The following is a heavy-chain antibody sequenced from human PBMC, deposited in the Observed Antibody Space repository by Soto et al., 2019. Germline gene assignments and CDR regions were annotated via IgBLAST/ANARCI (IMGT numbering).Heavy chain of an antibody. Sequence: ASVKVSCKASGYTFTSYGISWVRQAPGQGLEWMGWISAYNGSTSYAQKFQGRVTMTRDTSTSTVYMELSSLRSEDTAVYYCARDIRATTYYFDYWGQGTLVTVSS. V-gene: IGHV1-18*01. CDR3: ARDIRATTYYFDY. CDR2: ISAYNGST. J-gene: IGHJ4*02. D-gene: IGHD1-26*01. CDR1: GYTFTSYG.